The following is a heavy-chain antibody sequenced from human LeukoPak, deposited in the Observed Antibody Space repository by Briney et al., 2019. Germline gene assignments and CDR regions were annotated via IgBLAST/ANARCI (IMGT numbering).Heavy chain of an antibody. CDR3: ARTYYYDSSGYKPRFDP. D-gene: IGHD3-22*01. Sequence: GASVKVSCKASGYTFTSYGISWVRQAPGQGLEWMGWISAYNGNTNYAQKLQGRVTMTTDTSTSTAYMELRSLRSDDTAVYYCARTYYYDSSGYKPRFDPWGQGTLVTVSS. CDR2: ISAYNGNT. CDR1: GYTFTSYG. V-gene: IGHV1-18*01. J-gene: IGHJ5*02.